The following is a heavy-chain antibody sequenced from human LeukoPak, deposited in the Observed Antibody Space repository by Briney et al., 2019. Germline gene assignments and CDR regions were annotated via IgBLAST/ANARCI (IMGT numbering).Heavy chain of an antibody. J-gene: IGHJ4*02. CDR3: ARQYCGGDCYLFDY. CDR2: ISGSGGGT. CDR1: GFTFSSYA. D-gene: IGHD2-21*02. Sequence: PGASLRLSCAASGFTFSSYAMSWVRQAPGKGLEWVSAISGSGGGTYYADSVKGRFTISRDNSKNTLYLQMNSLRAEDTAVYYCARQYCGGDCYLFDYWGQGTLVTVSS. V-gene: IGHV3-23*01.